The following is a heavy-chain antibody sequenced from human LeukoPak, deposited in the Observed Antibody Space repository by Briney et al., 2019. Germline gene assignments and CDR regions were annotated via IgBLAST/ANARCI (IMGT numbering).Heavy chain of an antibody. Sequence: NPSETLSLTCTVSGGSISSSSYYWGWIRQPPGKGLEWIGSIYYSGSTNYNPSLKSRVTISVDTSKNQSSLKLSSVTAADTAVYYCARGWGFTLGAFDIWGQGTMVTVSS. D-gene: IGHD7-27*01. CDR1: GGSISSSSYY. CDR3: ARGWGFTLGAFDI. CDR2: IYYSGST. V-gene: IGHV4-39*07. J-gene: IGHJ3*02.